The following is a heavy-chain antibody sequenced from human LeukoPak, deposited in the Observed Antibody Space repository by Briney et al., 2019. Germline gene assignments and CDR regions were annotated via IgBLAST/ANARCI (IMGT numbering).Heavy chain of an antibody. D-gene: IGHD7-27*01. J-gene: IGHJ4*02. Sequence: GGSLRLSCATSGFTFSRYWMTWFRQAPGKGLECVANIKEDGSEKYYVDSVKGRSTIPRDNAKNSVYLQLNSLRVEDTAIYYCARAYGDYWGQGTLVTVSS. V-gene: IGHV3-7*01. CDR1: GFTFSRYW. CDR2: IKEDGSEK. CDR3: ARAYGDY.